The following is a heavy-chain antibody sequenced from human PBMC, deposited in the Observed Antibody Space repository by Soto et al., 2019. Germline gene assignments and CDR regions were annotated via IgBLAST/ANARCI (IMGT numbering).Heavy chain of an antibody. CDR1: GFTFSSYS. V-gene: IGHV3-21*01. CDR3: ARASESIAARFDAFDI. D-gene: IGHD6-6*01. J-gene: IGHJ3*02. Sequence: PGGSLRLSCAASGFTFSSYSMNWVRQAPGKGLEWASSISSSSSYIYYADSVKGRFTISRDNAKNSLYLQMNSLRAEDTAVYYCARASESIAARFDAFDIWGQGTMVTVSS. CDR2: ISSSSSYI.